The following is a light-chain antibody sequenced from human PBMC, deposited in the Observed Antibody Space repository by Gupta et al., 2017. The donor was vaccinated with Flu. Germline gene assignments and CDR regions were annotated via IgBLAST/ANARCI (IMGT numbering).Light chain of an antibody. V-gene: IGLV3-21*02. CDR3: HVQTGSTDHFV. CDR1: KIGTKR. J-gene: IGLJ3*02. Sequence: SYVLTQPPSVSVTPGQAATITCAGNKIGTKRVHWYQRKPGQAPVLVVHEDSDRPSGVPERFSASNAATTATPTLTRVEAGDEADDYYHVQTGSTDHFVFGGGTKLTVL. CDR2: EDS.